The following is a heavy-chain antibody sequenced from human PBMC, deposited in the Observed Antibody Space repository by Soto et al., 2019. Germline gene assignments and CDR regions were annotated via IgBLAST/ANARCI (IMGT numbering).Heavy chain of an antibody. V-gene: IGHV3-33*01. D-gene: IGHD3-3*01. CDR2: IWYDGSNK. Sequence: GGSLRLSCAASGFTFSSCGMHWVRQAPGKGLEWVAVIWYDGSNKYYADSVKGRFTISRDNSKNTLYLQMNSLRAEDTAVYYCAREGGYYDFWSGYWDYYYYGMDVWGQGTTVTVSS. CDR3: AREGGYYDFWSGYWDYYYYGMDV. CDR1: GFTFSSCG. J-gene: IGHJ6*02.